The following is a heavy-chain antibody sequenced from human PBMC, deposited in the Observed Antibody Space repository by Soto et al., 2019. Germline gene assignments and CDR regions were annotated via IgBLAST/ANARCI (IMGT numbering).Heavy chain of an antibody. CDR1: GFTVSSNY. D-gene: IGHD3-3*01. CDR2: IYSGGST. CDR3: ARDRPTISHAFDI. V-gene: IGHV3-66*01. J-gene: IGHJ3*02. Sequence: EVQLVESGGGLVQPGGSLSLSCAASGFTVSSNYMSWVRQAPGKGLEWVSVIYSGGSTYYADSVKDRFTISRDNSKTTLYLQMNSLRAEDTAVYYCARDRPTISHAFDIWGQGKMVTVSS.